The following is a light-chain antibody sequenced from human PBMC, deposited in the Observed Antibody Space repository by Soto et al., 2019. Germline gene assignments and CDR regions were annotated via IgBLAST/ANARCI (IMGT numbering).Light chain of an antibody. CDR3: QQSSRTPWT. V-gene: IGKV1-39*01. CDR1: QSISTY. J-gene: IGKJ1*01. CDR2: AAS. Sequence: DIQMTQSPSSLSASVGDRVTITCRASQSISTYLNWYHQKPGKAPKLLIYAASSLQSGVPSRFSGSGSGTDFTLTISSLQPEDFATYYCQQSSRTPWTFDQGTKVEIK.